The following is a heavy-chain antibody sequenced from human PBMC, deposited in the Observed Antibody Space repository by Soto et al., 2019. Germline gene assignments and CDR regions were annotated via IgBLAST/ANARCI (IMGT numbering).Heavy chain of an antibody. V-gene: IGHV4-34*01. Sequence: QVQLQQWGAGLLKPSETLSLTCAVYGGSFSGYSWSWIRQPPGKGLEWIGEINHSGSTNYNPSLKSRVTRSGDASKSHISLKLSSVTAADTAVYYCAGGQYGSGMDVCGQGTTVTVSS. J-gene: IGHJ6*02. CDR2: INHSGST. CDR1: GGSFSGYS. D-gene: IGHD3-10*01. CDR3: AGGQYGSGMDV.